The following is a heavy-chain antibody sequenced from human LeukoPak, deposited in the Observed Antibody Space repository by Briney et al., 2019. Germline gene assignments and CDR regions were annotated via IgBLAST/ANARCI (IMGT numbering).Heavy chain of an antibody. D-gene: IGHD2-2*01. CDR3: AKGGYCSSTSCPFDY. Sequence: PGGSLRLSCAASGFTFSSYAMSWVRQAPGKGLEWVSAISGSGGSTYYADSVKGRFTTSRDNAKKSLYLQMNSLRAEDTAVYYCAKGGYCSSTSCPFDYWGQGTLVTVSS. CDR2: ISGSGGST. CDR1: GFTFSSYA. V-gene: IGHV3-23*01. J-gene: IGHJ4*02.